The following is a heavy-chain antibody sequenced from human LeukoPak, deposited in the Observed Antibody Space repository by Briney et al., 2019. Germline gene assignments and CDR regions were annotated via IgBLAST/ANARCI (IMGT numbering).Heavy chain of an antibody. V-gene: IGHV3-23*01. CDR3: AKLGSDYMDV. D-gene: IGHD2-15*01. CDR2: IFPSGGEI. J-gene: IGHJ6*03. CDR1: GFTFSTFA. Sequence: PGGSLRLSCAASGFTFSTFAMIWVRQPPGKGLEWVSSIFPSGGEIHYADSVRGRFTISRDNSKNTLYLQMNSLRAEDTAVYYCAKLGSDYMDVWGKGTTVTISS.